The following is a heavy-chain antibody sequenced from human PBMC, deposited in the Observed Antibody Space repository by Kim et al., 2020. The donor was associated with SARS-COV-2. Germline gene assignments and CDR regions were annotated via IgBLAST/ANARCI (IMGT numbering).Heavy chain of an antibody. CDR2: IWYDGSNK. Sequence: GRSLRLSCAASGFTFSSYGMHWVRQAPGKGLEWVAVIWYDGSNKYYADSVKGRFTISRDNSKNTLYLQMNSLRAEDTAVYYCAKGWIQLWSPFDYWSQGT. D-gene: IGHD5-18*01. V-gene: IGHV3-33*06. J-gene: IGHJ4*02. CDR3: AKGWIQLWSPFDY. CDR1: GFTFSSYG.